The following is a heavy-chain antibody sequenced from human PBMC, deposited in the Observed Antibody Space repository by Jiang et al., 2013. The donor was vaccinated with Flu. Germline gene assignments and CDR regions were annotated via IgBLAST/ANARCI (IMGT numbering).Heavy chain of an antibody. J-gene: IGHJ3*02. Sequence: CTVSGGSISSSSYYWGWIRQPPGKGLEWIGSIYYSGSTYYNPSLKSRVTISVDTSKNQFSLKLSSVTAADTAVYYCARYDSSGYYSLGAFGIWGQGTMVTVSS. CDR2: IYYSGST. CDR1: GGSISSSSYY. CDR3: ARYDSSGYYSLGAFGI. V-gene: IGHV4-39*01. D-gene: IGHD3-22*01.